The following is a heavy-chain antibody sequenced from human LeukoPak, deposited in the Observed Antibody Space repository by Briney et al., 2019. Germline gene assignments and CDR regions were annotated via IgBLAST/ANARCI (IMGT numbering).Heavy chain of an antibody. J-gene: IGHJ4*02. V-gene: IGHV3-30*03. CDR1: GFTFSSYG. CDR2: ISYDGSNK. D-gene: IGHD6-13*01. CDR3: ARGKSSSWYAI. Sequence: PGGSLRLSCAASGFTFSSYGMHCVRQAPGKGLEWVAVISYDGSNKYYADSVKGRFTISRDNSKNTLYLQMNSLRAEDTAVYYCARGKSSSWYAIWGQGTLVTVSS.